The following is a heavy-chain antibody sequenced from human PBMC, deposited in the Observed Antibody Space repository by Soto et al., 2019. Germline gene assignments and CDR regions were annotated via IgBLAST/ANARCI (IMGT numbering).Heavy chain of an antibody. V-gene: IGHV3-49*03. J-gene: IGHJ5*01. CDR1: GFTFGDYA. D-gene: IGHD6-13*01. CDR3: TRGRASAGNHHSYYWLDV. Sequence: GGSLRLSCTASGFTFGDYAMSWFRQAPGKGLEWVGFIRSKAYGGTTEYAASVKGRFTISRDDSKSIAYLQMNSLKTEDTAVYYYTRGRASAGNHHSYYWLDVWGQGTLVTVAS. CDR2: IRSKAYGGTT.